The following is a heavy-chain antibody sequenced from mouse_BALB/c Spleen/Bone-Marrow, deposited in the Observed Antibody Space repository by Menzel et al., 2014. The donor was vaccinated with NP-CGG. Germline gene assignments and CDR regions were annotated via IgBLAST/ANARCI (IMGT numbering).Heavy chain of an antibody. CDR2: IWAGGST. V-gene: IGHV2-9*02. Sequence: VQLVESGPGLVSPSQRLSIPCTVSGFSLTSYGVHWVRQPPGKGLEWLGVIWAGGSTNYNSALMSRLSISKDNSKSQVFLKMNSLQTDDTAMYYCARDRGLGRFAYWGQGTLVTVSA. CDR3: ARDRGLGRFAY. J-gene: IGHJ3*01. CDR1: GFSLTSYG. D-gene: IGHD4-1*01.